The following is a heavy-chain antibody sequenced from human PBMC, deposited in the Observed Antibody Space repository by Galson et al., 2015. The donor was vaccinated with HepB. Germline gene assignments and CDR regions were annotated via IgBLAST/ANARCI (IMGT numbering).Heavy chain of an antibody. D-gene: IGHD5-12*01. CDR2: LSGSGGST. CDR1: GFTFSTYA. Sequence: SLRLSCAASGFTFSTYAMSWVRQAPGKGLEWVSGLSGSGGSTYYADSVKGRFTISRDNSKNTLSLQMNSLRAEDTAVYYCAKVRNSGYNSNAFDIWGQGTMVTVSS. CDR3: AKVRNSGYNSNAFDI. J-gene: IGHJ3*02. V-gene: IGHV3-23*01.